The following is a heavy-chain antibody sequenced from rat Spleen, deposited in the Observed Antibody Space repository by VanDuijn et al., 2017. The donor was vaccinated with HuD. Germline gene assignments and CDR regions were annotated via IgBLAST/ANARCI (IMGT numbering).Heavy chain of an antibody. D-gene: IGHD4-3*01. CDR1: GFNFKDYW. V-gene: IGHV4-2*01. Sequence: EVKLVEFGGGLVQPGRSLKLSCAASGFNFKDYWMGWVRQAPGKGLEWIGEINKDSRTIKYSPSLKDKFIISRDNAQNTLYLQMSKLGSEDTAIYYCAVAGFGYWGQGVMVTVSS. CDR3: AVAGFGY. J-gene: IGHJ2*01. CDR2: INKDSRTI.